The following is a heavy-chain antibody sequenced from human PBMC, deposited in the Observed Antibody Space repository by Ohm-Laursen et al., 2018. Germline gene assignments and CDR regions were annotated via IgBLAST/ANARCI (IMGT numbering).Heavy chain of an antibody. Sequence: TLSLTCTVSGGYISSGGYYWGWIRQHPGEGLEWIGYIYYSGSTYYNPSLKSRVTVSVDTSKNQFSLKLSSVTAADTAVYYCARGPSYGWRYFDYWGQGTLVTVSS. CDR1: GGYISSGGYY. J-gene: IGHJ4*02. V-gene: IGHV4-31*03. CDR2: IYYSGST. CDR3: ARGPSYGWRYFDY. D-gene: IGHD5-18*01.